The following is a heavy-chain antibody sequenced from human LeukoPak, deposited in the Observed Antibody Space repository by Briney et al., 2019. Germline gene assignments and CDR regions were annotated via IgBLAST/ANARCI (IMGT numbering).Heavy chain of an antibody. V-gene: IGHV3-73*01. CDR3: SRTYSGSYSDY. Sequence: GGSLRLSCAASGFTFSGSAMHWVRPASGQGLEWVGRIRSKTNNYATAYAASVKGRCTISRDESKNTAYLQMNSLKTEDTAVYYCSRTYSGSYSDYWGQGTLVTVSS. CDR2: IRSKTNNYAT. J-gene: IGHJ4*02. D-gene: IGHD1-26*01. CDR1: GFTFSGSA.